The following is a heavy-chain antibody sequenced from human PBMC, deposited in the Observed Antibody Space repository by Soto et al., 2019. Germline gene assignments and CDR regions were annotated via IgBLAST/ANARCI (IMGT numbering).Heavy chain of an antibody. CDR1: GFTFSSYS. Sequence: GGSLRLSCAASGFTFSSYSMNWVRQAPGKGLEWVSSISSSSSYKYYADSVKGRFTISRDNAKNSLYLQMNSLRAEDTAVYYCARERQWFGELDSYYYYYMDVWGKGTTVTVSS. CDR3: ARERQWFGELDSYYYYYMDV. J-gene: IGHJ6*03. CDR2: ISSSSSYK. V-gene: IGHV3-21*01. D-gene: IGHD3-10*01.